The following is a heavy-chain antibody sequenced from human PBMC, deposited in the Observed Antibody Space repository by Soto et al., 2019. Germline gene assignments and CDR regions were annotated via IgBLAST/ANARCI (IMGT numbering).Heavy chain of an antibody. J-gene: IGHJ4*02. CDR3: AKSSVWYPYFDS. D-gene: IGHD6-13*01. CDR1: EFSFDDYA. Sequence: LRLSCAASEFSFDDYAMSWVRQAPGKGLEWVSSITYTGVSTYYADSVKGRFTISRDNSRDTLFLQMNSLRAEDTAIYYCAKSSVWYPYFDSWGQGTLVTVSS. CDR2: ITYTGVST. V-gene: IGHV3-23*01.